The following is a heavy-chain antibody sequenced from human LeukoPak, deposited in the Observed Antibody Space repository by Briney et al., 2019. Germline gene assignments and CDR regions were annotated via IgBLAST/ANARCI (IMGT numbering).Heavy chain of an antibody. CDR2: INHSGST. Sequence: SETLSLTCAVYGGSFSGYYWSWIRQPPGKGLEWIGEINHSGSTNYNPSLKSRVTISVDTSKNQISLKLSSVTAADTAVYYCARVLYSLEMANWGQGTLVTVSS. J-gene: IGHJ4*02. D-gene: IGHD5-24*01. V-gene: IGHV4-34*01. CDR1: GGSFSGYY. CDR3: ARVLYSLEMAN.